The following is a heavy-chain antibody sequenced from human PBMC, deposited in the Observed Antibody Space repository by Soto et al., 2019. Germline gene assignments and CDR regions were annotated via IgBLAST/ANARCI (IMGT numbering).Heavy chain of an antibody. J-gene: IGHJ4*02. V-gene: IGHV4-30-2*01. CDR3: ARGQVVAAQH. CDR2: IYHSGST. Sequence: QLQLQESGSGLVKPSQTLSLTCAVSGGSISSGGYSWSWIRQPPGKGLEWIGYIYHSGSTYYNPSLTSRVNISVDRSQTLFSLKLSSVTSADTAVYYCARGQVVAAQHWGQGTLVTVSS. CDR1: GGSISSGGYS. D-gene: IGHD2-15*01.